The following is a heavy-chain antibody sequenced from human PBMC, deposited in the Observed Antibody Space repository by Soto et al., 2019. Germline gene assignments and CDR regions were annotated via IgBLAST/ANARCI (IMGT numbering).Heavy chain of an antibody. D-gene: IGHD2-2*01. CDR1: GYTFTSYD. Sequence: GASVKVSCKASGYTFTSYDINWVRQATGQGLEWMGWMNPNSGNTGYAQKFQGRVTMTRNTSISTAYMEPSSLRSEDTAVYYCARARKHCSSTSCHLQKRAYWFDPWGQGTLVTVSS. J-gene: IGHJ5*02. CDR3: ARARKHCSSTSCHLQKRAYWFDP. CDR2: MNPNSGNT. V-gene: IGHV1-8*01.